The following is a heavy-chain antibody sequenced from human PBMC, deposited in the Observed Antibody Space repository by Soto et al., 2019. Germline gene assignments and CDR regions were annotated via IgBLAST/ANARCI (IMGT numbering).Heavy chain of an antibody. CDR2: MNPNSGNT. V-gene: IGHV1-8*01. Sequence: QVQLVQSGAEVKKPGASVKVSCKASGYTFTSYDINWVRQATGQGIEGMGWMNPNSGNTGYAQKFRGRVTMTRNTSISTAYMELSSLRSEDTAVYYCARERTGTTSMDVWGQGTTVTVSS. CDR3: ARERTGTTSMDV. D-gene: IGHD1-1*01. CDR1: GYTFTSYD. J-gene: IGHJ6*02.